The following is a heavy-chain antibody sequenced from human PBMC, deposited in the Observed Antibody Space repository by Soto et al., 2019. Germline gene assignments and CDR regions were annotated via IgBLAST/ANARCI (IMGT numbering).Heavy chain of an antibody. V-gene: IGHV3-23*01. CDR1: GFTFTSYA. J-gene: IGHJ4*02. Sequence: EVQLLESGGDLVQPGGSLRLSCAASGFTFTSYAMSWIRQAPGKGLEWVSAITGGGDNTYYADSVKGRFTISRDNSKNALYLQMNSLRAEDTAFYYCTQDGGCGDWLTVNWGQGTLVTVSS. CDR2: ITGGGDNT. D-gene: IGHD3-9*01. CDR3: TQDGGCGDWLTVN.